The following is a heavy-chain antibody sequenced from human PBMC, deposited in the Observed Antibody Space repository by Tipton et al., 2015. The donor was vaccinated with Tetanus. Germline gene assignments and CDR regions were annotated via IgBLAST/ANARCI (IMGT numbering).Heavy chain of an antibody. J-gene: IGHJ1*01. CDR1: GGSFSGYY. D-gene: IGHD3-9*01. Sequence: TLSLTCAVYGGSFSGYYWSWIRQPPGKGLEWIGEINHSGSTNYNPSLKSRVTISVDTPKNQFSLKLSSVTAADTAVYYCARGVRRILNGPFQHWGQGTLVTVSS. CDR3: ARGVRRILNGPFQH. V-gene: IGHV4-34*01. CDR2: INHSGST.